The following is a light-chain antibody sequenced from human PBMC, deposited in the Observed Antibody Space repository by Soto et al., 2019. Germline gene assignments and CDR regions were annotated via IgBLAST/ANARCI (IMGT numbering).Light chain of an antibody. J-gene: IGKJ1*01. Sequence: DIQMTQSPSTLSASVGDRVAITCRASQSISIWLAWYQQKPGKAPKLLIYKASSLESGVPSRFSGSGSGTDFTLPISSLQPDDFATYYCQQYNNYSWTFGQGTKVEIK. V-gene: IGKV1-5*03. CDR2: KAS. CDR1: QSISIW. CDR3: QQYNNYSWT.